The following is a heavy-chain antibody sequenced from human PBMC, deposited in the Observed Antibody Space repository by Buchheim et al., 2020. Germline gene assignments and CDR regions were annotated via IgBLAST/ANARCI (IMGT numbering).Heavy chain of an antibody. V-gene: IGHV1-46*02. CDR1: GYTFNNYF. D-gene: IGHD2-2*01. J-gene: IGHJ5*02. Sequence: QVQLMQSGAEVKKPGASVKVSCKASGYTFNNYFLHWVRQAPGQGLEWMGVINPNDGSRDYAQKFQGRVTVTRDTSTRTVYMVLSSLRSEDTAVYYCARSTSTVGRLDPWGQGTL. CDR3: ARSTSTVGRLDP. CDR2: INPNDGSR.